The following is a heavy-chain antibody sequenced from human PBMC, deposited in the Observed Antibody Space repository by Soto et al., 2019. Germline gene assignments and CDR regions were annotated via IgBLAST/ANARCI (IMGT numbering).Heavy chain of an antibody. D-gene: IGHD3-9*01. Sequence: SETLSLTCTVSGGSISSYYWSWIRQPAGKGLEWIGRIYTSGSTNYNPSLKSRVTMSVDTSKNQFSLKLSSVTAADTAVYYCARDNGMTYYDILTGYYHDAFDIWGQGTMVTV. CDR3: ARDNGMTYYDILTGYYHDAFDI. J-gene: IGHJ3*02. CDR1: GGSISSYY. CDR2: IYTSGST. V-gene: IGHV4-4*07.